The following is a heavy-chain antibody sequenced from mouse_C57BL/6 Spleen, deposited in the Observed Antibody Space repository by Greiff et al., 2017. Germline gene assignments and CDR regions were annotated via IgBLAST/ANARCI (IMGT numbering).Heavy chain of an antibody. CDR3: ARVGVTTDY. CDR1: GYSITSGYY. CDR2: ISYDGSN. D-gene: IGHD2-2*01. V-gene: IGHV3-6*01. J-gene: IGHJ4*01. Sequence: VQLKESGPGLVKPSQSLSLTCSVTGYSITSGYYWNWIRQFPGNKLEWMGYISYDGSNNYNPSLKNRISITRDTSKNQFFLKLNSVTTEDTATYYCARVGVTTDYWGQGTSVTVSS.